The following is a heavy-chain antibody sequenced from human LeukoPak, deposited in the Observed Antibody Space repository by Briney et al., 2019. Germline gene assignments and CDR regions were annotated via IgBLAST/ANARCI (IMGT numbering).Heavy chain of an antibody. Sequence: SVKVSCKASGSTFSSYAISWVRQAPGQGLEWMGEIIPIFGTANYAQKFQGGVTITTDESTSTAYMELSSLRSEDMAVYYCARVPKTTANPAIEYYYYMDVWGKGTTVTVSS. CDR3: ARVPKTTANPAIEYYYYMDV. J-gene: IGHJ6*03. D-gene: IGHD1-14*01. CDR1: GSTFSSYA. V-gene: IGHV1-69*05. CDR2: IIPIFGTA.